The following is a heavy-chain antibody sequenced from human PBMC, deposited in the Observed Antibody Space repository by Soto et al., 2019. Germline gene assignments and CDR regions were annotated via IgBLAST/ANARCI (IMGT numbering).Heavy chain of an antibody. J-gene: IGHJ6*02. CDR3: ARAAGTGFSCYCGMDV. CDR2: ISPVQSDP. CDR1: GNSFSIYW. Sequence: PGESLKISCKASGNSFSIYWIAWVRQEPGKGLQWMGIISPVQSDPRHSPSCQGVATLSVHNSSTTAYLQCSCLKASDTALNFCARAAGTGFSCYCGMDVWGQGRTVTVSS. V-gene: IGHV5-51*01. D-gene: IGHD6-13*01.